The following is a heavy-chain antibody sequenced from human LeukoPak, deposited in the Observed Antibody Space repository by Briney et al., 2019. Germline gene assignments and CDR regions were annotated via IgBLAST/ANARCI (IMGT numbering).Heavy chain of an antibody. J-gene: IGHJ4*02. CDR3: ARTPTTYTYGTFDS. D-gene: IGHD5-18*01. CDR1: GGSISSYY. CDR2: IYYSGST. Sequence: SETLSLTCTISGGSISSYYWSWIRQPPGKGLEWIGYIYYSGSTDYNPSLKSRVTISVDTSMNQFSLKLSSVTAADTALYYCARTPTTYTYGTFDSWGQGTLVTVSS. V-gene: IGHV4-59*01.